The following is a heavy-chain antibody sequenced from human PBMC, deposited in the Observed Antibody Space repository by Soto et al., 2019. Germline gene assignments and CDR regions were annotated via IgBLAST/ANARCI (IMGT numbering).Heavy chain of an antibody. CDR3: ARGEITGTTRYGMDV. CDR1: GGSISSYY. D-gene: IGHD1-20*01. Sequence: KPSETLSLTCTVSGGSISSYYWSWIRQPPGKGLEWIGYIYDSGSTNYNPSLRSRLTISGDTSKNQFSLKLRPVTAADTAVYYCARGEITGTTRYGMDVWGQGTTVTVSS. V-gene: IGHV4-59*01. CDR2: IYDSGST. J-gene: IGHJ6*01.